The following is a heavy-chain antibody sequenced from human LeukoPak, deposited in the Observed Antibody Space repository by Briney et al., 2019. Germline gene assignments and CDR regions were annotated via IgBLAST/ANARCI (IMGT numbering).Heavy chain of an antibody. V-gene: IGHV3-74*01. J-gene: IGHJ4*02. CDR3: ARGAHYYDSSGYYPLDH. Sequence: PGGSLRLSCAASGFTFSSYWMNWVRQAPGKGLVWVSRIASDGSSTTYADSVKGRFTISRDNAKNSLYLQMNSLRAEDTAVYYCARGAHYYDSSGYYPLDHWGQGTLVTVSS. CDR1: GFTFSSYW. D-gene: IGHD3-22*01. CDR2: IASDGSST.